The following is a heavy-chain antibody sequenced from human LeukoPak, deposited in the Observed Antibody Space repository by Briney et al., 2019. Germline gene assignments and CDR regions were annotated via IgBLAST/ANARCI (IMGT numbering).Heavy chain of an antibody. D-gene: IGHD3-10*01. Sequence: SETLSLTCTVSGGSISSYYWSWIRQPPGKGLEWIGYIYYSGSTNYNPSLKSRVTISVDTSKNQFSLKLSSVTAADTAVYYCARASAGDQTFDYWGQGTLVTVSS. V-gene: IGHV4-59*08. CDR2: IYYSGST. CDR3: ARASAGDQTFDY. CDR1: GGSISSYY. J-gene: IGHJ4*02.